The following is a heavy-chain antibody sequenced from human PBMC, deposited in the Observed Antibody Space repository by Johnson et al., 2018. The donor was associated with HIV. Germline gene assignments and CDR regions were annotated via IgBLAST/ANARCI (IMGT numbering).Heavy chain of an antibody. CDR1: GFTFSDYY. CDR3: AKTTRGNWGSCFDI. Sequence: QVQLVESGGGLVNPGGSLRISCAAFGFTFSDYYMSWVRQAPGKGLEWVSYISSRGIPIYYADSVKGRFTVSRDNAKNSLYLQLNSLRAEDTSLYYCAKTTRGNWGSCFDIWGRGTMVTVSS. CDR2: ISSRGIPI. D-gene: IGHD7-27*01. J-gene: IGHJ3*02. V-gene: IGHV3-11*04.